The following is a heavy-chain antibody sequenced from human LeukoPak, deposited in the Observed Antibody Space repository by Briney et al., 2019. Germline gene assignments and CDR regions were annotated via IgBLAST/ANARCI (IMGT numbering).Heavy chain of an antibody. CDR3: AKVGDGYNNFDY. CDR1: GFTFSSYE. J-gene: IGHJ4*02. V-gene: IGHV3-48*03. CDR2: ISSSGSTI. Sequence: PGGSLRLSCAASGFTFSSYEMNWVRQAPGKGLEWVSYISSSGSTIYYADSVKGRFTISRDNSKNTVYLQMNSLRAEDTAVYYCAKVGDGYNNFDYWGQGTLVTVSS. D-gene: IGHD5-24*01.